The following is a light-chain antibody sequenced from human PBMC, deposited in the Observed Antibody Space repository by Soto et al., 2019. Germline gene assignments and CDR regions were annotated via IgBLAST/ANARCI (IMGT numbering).Light chain of an antibody. CDR1: QSVSSK. J-gene: IGKJ5*01. CDR3: QHYNNWPIN. Sequence: EIVMTESPATLAVSPGERATLSCRASQSVSSKLAWYQQKPGQAPRVLIYGASTRATGIPARFSGSGSGTEFTLTISSLQSEDFAVYYCQHYNNWPINFGQGTRLEIK. CDR2: GAS. V-gene: IGKV3-15*01.